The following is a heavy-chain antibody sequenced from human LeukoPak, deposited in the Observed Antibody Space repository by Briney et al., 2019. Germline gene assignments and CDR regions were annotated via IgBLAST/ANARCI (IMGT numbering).Heavy chain of an antibody. J-gene: IGHJ3*02. V-gene: IGHV1-18*01. CDR3: ASFGYSYAFDI. CDR1: GYSFTSYG. Sequence: ASVKVSCKASGYSFTSYGISWVRQAPGQGLEWMGWISVYNGNTNYAQKLQGRVTMTTDTSTSTVYMELSSLRSEDTAVYYCASFGYSYAFDIWGQGTMVTVSS. CDR2: ISVYNGNT. D-gene: IGHD5-18*01.